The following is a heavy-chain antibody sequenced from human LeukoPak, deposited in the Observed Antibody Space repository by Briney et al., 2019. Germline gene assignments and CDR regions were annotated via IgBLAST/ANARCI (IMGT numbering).Heavy chain of an antibody. J-gene: IGHJ6*03. CDR2: IYYSGST. CDR1: GGSISSSSYY. D-gene: IGHD2-2*01. CDR3: ARHCSSTSCYDYYYYYYYIDV. Sequence: PSETLSLTCTVSGGSISSSSYYWSWIRQPPGKGLEWIGSIYYSGSTYYNPSLKSRVTISVDTSKNQFSLKLSSVTAADTAVFYCARHCSSTSCYDYYYYYYYIDVWGKGTTVTVSS. V-gene: IGHV4-39*01.